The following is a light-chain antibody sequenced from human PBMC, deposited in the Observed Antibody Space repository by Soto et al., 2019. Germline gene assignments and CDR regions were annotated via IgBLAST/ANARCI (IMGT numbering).Light chain of an antibody. J-gene: IGKJ1*01. V-gene: IGKV1-39*01. CDR2: AAS. CDR3: QQSYSTPRT. CDR1: QGISSY. Sequence: DIQMTQSPSTLSASTGDRVTITCRASQGISSYLAWYQQKPGKAPKLLIYAASTLQSGVPSRFSGSGSGTEFTLTISSLQPEDFATYYCQQSYSTPRTFGQGTKVDIK.